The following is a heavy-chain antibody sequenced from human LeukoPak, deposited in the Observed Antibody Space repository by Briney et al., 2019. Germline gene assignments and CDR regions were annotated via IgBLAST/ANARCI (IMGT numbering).Heavy chain of an antibody. D-gene: IGHD3-10*01. Sequence: PSETLSLTCTVSGGSMSNYYRTWIRQPPGKGLEWLGYVYYRGSTNYNPSLKSRVTISVDTSENQFSLKLSSVTAADTAVYYCARVAYYYDTATYYNPAHLDLWGQGALVTVSS. J-gene: IGHJ4*02. CDR3: ARVAYYYDTATYYNPAHLDL. CDR1: GGSMSNYY. CDR2: VYYRGST. V-gene: IGHV4-59*01.